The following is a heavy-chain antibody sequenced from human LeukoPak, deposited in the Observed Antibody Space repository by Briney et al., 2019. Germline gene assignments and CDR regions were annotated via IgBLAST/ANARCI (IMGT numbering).Heavy chain of an antibody. Sequence: GAYLKISCKGSGCSFTSYWIGWVRQMPGKGLEWMGIIYPGDSDTRYSPSFQGQVTISADKSISTAYLQWSSLKASDTAMYYCARLGYCGGDCPDYWGQGTLVTVSS. CDR2: IYPGDSDT. CDR3: ARLGYCGGDCPDY. CDR1: GCSFTSYW. D-gene: IGHD2-21*01. J-gene: IGHJ4*02. V-gene: IGHV5-51*01.